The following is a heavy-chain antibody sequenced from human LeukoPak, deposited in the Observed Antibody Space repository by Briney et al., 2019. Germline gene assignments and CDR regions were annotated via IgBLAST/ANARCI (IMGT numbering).Heavy chain of an antibody. D-gene: IGHD2-15*01. CDR2: IIPIFGTA. Sequence: GASVKVSCKASGGTFSSYAISWVRQAPGQGLEWMGGIIPIFGTANYAQKFRGRVTITADESTSTAYMELSSLRSEDTAVYYCARENGGYCSGGSCPYYIDYWGQGTLVTVSS. CDR1: GGTFSSYA. J-gene: IGHJ4*02. V-gene: IGHV1-69*13. CDR3: ARENGGYCSGGSCPYYIDY.